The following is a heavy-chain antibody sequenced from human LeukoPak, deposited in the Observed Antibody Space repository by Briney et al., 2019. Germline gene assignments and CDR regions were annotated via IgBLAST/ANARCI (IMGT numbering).Heavy chain of an antibody. J-gene: IGHJ5*01. CDR2: IYPGDSGT. CDR1: GYSFATYW. V-gene: IGHV5-51*01. Sequence: GESLKISCNVSGYSFATYWIGWVRLMPGKGLECRVIIYPGDSGTRYSPSFQGQVTISADKSISTAYLQWSSLRPSDTAMYYCARRAVASSVGNFWFDSWGQGTLVTVSS. CDR3: ARRAVASSVGNFWFDS. D-gene: IGHD6-19*01.